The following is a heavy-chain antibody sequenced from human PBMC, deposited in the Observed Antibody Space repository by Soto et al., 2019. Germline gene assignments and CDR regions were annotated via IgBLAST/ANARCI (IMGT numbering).Heavy chain of an antibody. Sequence: DVQLVQSGAEVRKPGESLRISCERFGYNLTSYWIYWVRQMPGRGLEWIGRVDPSDSYTTYNPSFHGHVTIFADSSINTAYLQWSGLRASDTAMYFCASRLIYSRDWSTFVEFWGRGTLVTVSS. CDR3: ASRLIYSRDWSTFVEF. CDR2: VDPSDSYT. D-gene: IGHD3-9*01. CDR1: GYNLTSYW. V-gene: IGHV5-10-1*03. J-gene: IGHJ4*02.